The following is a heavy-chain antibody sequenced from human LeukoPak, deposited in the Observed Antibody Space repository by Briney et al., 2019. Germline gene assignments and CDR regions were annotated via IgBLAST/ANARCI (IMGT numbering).Heavy chain of an antibody. V-gene: IGHV4-39*01. CDR3: ATQGRSTQVFQV. CDR2: IYYSGST. Sequence: SESLSLTCTVSGGSISSSSYYWGWIRQPPGRGLEWIGTIYYSGSTYYNPSLNSRVTISVNTSKNRFSLKLSSVIAADTAVYYCATQGRSTQVFQVWGQGTLVTVSA. CDR1: GGSISSSSYY. J-gene: IGHJ4*02. D-gene: IGHD2-8*01.